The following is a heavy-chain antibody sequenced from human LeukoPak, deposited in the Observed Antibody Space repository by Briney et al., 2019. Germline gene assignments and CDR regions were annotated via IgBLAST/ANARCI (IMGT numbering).Heavy chain of an antibody. CDR1: GFTFSYYY. V-gene: IGHV3-22*01. Sequence: GGSLRLSCAASGFTFSYYYMSGVRQAPGKGLEWVGFIRNKAYGGTTEYAASVKGRFTISRDDSKSIAYLQMNSLKTEDTAVYYCTRDSPVVVPAASYYYGMDVWGQGTTVTVSS. J-gene: IGHJ6*02. CDR2: IRNKAYGGTT. CDR3: TRDSPVVVPAASYYYGMDV. D-gene: IGHD2-2*01.